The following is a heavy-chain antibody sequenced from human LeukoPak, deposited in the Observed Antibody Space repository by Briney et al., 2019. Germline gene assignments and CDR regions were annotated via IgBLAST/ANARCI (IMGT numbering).Heavy chain of an antibody. CDR1: GGTFSSYA. CDR3: ARVSGYYYYMDV. V-gene: IGHV1-69*01. Sequence: SVKVSCKASGGTFSSYAISWVRQAPGQGLEWMGGIIPIFGTANYAQKFQGRVTITADESTSTAYMELSSLRSEDTAVYYCARVSGYYYYMDVWGKGTTVTVSS. CDR2: IIPIFGTA. J-gene: IGHJ6*03.